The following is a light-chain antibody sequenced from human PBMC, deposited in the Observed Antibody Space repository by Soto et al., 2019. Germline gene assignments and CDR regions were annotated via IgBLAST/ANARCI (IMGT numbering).Light chain of an antibody. J-gene: IGLJ1*01. Sequence: YELTQPPSVSVAPGKTARITCGGNNIGSKSVHWYQQKPGQAPVLVIYYDSDRPSGIPERFSGSNSGNTATLTISRVEAGDEADYYCQVWDSSSDHPYVFGTGTKLTVL. V-gene: IGLV3-21*04. CDR2: YDS. CDR3: QVWDSSSDHPYV. CDR1: NIGSKS.